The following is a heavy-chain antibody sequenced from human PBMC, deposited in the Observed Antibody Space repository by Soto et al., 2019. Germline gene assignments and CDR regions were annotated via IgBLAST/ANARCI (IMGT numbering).Heavy chain of an antibody. J-gene: IGHJ4*02. CDR3: AKLGFSGTYFHFDY. CDR1: GFPFINFA. Sequence: QTGGSLRLSCEASGFPFINFAMNWVRQSPGKGLEWVSSISGSGGRTWYADSVRGRFTISRDNSQNTLYLQMNGLRGEDTAVYYCAKLGFSGTYFHFDYWGQGALVTV. D-gene: IGHD3-10*01. CDR2: ISGSGGRT. V-gene: IGHV3-23*01.